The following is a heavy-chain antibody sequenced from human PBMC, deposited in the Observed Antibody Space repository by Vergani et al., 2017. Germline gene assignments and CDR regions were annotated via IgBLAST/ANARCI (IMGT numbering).Heavy chain of an antibody. D-gene: IGHD3-10*01. Sequence: QITLKESGPTLVKPTQTLTLTCTFSGFSLSTSGVGVGWIRQPPGKALEWLALIYWDDDKRYSPSLKSRLTITKDTSKNQVVLTMTNMDPVDTVTYYCAPQIRVRFGGPNWFDPWGQGTLVTVSS. J-gene: IGHJ5*02. CDR2: IYWDDDK. CDR3: APQIRVRFGGPNWFDP. V-gene: IGHV2-5*02. CDR1: GFSLSTSGVG.